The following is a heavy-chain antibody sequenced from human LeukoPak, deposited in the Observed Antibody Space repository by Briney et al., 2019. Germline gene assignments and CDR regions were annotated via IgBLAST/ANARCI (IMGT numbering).Heavy chain of an antibody. J-gene: IGHJ3*02. CDR2: IYYSGST. D-gene: IGHD3-22*01. Sequence: SETLSLTCSVSGGSISSYYWSWIRQPPGKGLEWIGYIYYSGSTNYNPSLKSRVTISVDTSKNQFSLKLSSVIAADTAVYYCARAYDTSGYYIAFDIWGQGTMVTVSS. V-gene: IGHV4-59*01. CDR3: ARAYDTSGYYIAFDI. CDR1: GGSISSYY.